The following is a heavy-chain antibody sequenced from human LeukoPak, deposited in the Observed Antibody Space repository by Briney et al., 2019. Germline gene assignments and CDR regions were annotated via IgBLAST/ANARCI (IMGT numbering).Heavy chain of an antibody. CDR3: AKDRSSSSWDDAFDI. CDR1: GFTFSSYA. V-gene: IGHV3-23*01. D-gene: IGHD6-13*01. CDR2: ISGSGGRT. Sequence: TGGSLRLSCAASGFTFSSYAMSWVRQAPGKGLEWVAAISGSGGRTYYADSVKGRFTISRDNSKNTLYLQMNSLRAEDTAVYNCAKDRSSSSWDDAFDIWGQGTMVTVSS. J-gene: IGHJ3*02.